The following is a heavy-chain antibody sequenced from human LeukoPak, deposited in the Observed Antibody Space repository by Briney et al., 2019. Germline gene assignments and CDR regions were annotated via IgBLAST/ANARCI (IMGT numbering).Heavy chain of an antibody. V-gene: IGHV3-23*01. D-gene: IGHD1-26*01. CDR1: GFSFSSYA. J-gene: IGHJ4*02. Sequence: PGGSLRLSCAASGFSFSSYAMSWVRQAPGKGLEWVSAIGGSGGSTYFADSVKGRFTISRDNSKNRLHLEMNTLRAEDTAVYYCAKDRMYSSGWAFDYWGQGTLVTVSS. CDR2: IGGSGGST. CDR3: AKDRMYSSGWAFDY.